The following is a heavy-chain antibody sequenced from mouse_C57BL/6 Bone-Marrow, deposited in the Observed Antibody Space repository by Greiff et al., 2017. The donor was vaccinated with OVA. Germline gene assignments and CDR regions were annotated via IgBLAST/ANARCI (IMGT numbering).Heavy chain of an antibody. Sequence: VKLMESGAELVRPGTSVKMSCKASGYTFTNYWIGWAKQRPGHGLEWIGDIYPGGGYTNYNEKFKGKATMTADKSSSTAYMQFSSRTSEDSAIYYCARRGLALDYWGQGTTLTVSS. V-gene: IGHV1-63*01. D-gene: IGHD3-3*01. CDR3: ARRGLALDY. J-gene: IGHJ2*01. CDR2: IYPGGGYT. CDR1: GYTFTNYW.